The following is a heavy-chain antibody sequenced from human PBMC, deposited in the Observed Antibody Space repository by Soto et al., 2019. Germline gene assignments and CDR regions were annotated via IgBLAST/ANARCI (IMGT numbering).Heavy chain of an antibody. Sequence: QLQLQESGPGLVKPSETLSLTCSVSGVSISGYYCRWFRQPRGRGLEWIGYMVYSGYTSYNPSPRSRVTISLDTSTNHFSLKLRSVTAADTAVYYCARQGFGGLHRLVDVWGQGTTVTLSS. CDR2: MVYSGYT. J-gene: IGHJ6*02. CDR1: GVSISGYY. D-gene: IGHD3-10*01. V-gene: IGHV4-59*08. CDR3: ARQGFGGLHRLVDV.